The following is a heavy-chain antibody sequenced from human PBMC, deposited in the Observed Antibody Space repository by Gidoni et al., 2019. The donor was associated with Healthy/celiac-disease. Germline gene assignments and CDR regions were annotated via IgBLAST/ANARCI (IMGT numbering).Heavy chain of an antibody. CDR3: ARLSISSSWYSGFDY. CDR2: INPSGGST. V-gene: IGHV1-46*01. CDR1: GYTFTRYS. D-gene: IGHD6-13*01. J-gene: IGHJ4*02. Sequence: QVQLVQSGAEVKKPGASVKVSCKASGYTFTRYSMHWVRQAPGQGLEWMGIINPSGGSTSYGQKFQGRVTMTRDTSTSTVYMELSSLRSEDTAVYYCARLSISSSWYSGFDYWGQGTLVTVSS.